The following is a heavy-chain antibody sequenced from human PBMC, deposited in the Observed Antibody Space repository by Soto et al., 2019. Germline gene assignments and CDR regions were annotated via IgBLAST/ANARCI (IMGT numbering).Heavy chain of an antibody. CDR2: ISSNGGST. Sequence: EVQLVESGGGLAQPGGSLRLSCAASGFTFSIYAMQWVRQAPGKGLEYISFISSNGGSTFYANSVKGRFTISRDNSKNTLYLQMDSLRPEDMGVYFCARGIPVAGLDFWGQGTLVTVSS. D-gene: IGHD6-19*01. V-gene: IGHV3-64*01. J-gene: IGHJ4*02. CDR1: GFTFSIYA. CDR3: ARGIPVAGLDF.